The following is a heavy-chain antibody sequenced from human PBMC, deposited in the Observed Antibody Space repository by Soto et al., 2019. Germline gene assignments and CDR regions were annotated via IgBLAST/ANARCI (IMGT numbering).Heavy chain of an antibody. V-gene: IGHV1-2*04. CDR3: ARAINDYYYYGMDV. Sequence: ASVKVSCKASGYTFTGYYMHWVRQAPGQGLEWMGWINPNSGGTNYAQKFQGWVTMTRDTSISTAYMELSRLRSDDTAVYYCARAINDYYYYGMDVWGQGTKVTVSS. J-gene: IGHJ6*02. CDR1: GYTFTGYY. CDR2: INPNSGGT.